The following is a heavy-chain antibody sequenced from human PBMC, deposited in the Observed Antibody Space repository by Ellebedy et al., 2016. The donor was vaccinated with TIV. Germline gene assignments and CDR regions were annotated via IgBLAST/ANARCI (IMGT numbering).Heavy chain of an antibody. CDR2: IYNSENP. V-gene: IGHV4-4*09. CDR1: GDSIKTYY. J-gene: IGHJ5*02. Sequence: MPSETLSLTCTVSGDSIKTYYWSCVRQSPGKGLEWIGYIYNSENPTYNPSLGSRVAISGDTSNNQFPLKLRTVTAADTAIYYCARLLNGDYFAPWGQGTLVTVSA. CDR3: ARLLNGDYFAP. D-gene: IGHD4-11*01.